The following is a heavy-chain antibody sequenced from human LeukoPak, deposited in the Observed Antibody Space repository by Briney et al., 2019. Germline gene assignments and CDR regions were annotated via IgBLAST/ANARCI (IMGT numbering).Heavy chain of an antibody. CDR2: ISSSSSYI. V-gene: IGHV3-21*01. D-gene: IGHD3-3*01. Sequence: NPGGSLRLSCAASGFTFSSYSVNWVRQAPGKGLERVSSISSSSSYIYYADSVKGRFTISRDNAKNSLYLQMNSLRADDTAVYYCARSARLMKGVVEVTALDDWGQGTLVTVSS. CDR3: ARSARLMKGVVEVTALDD. CDR1: GFTFSSYS. J-gene: IGHJ4*02.